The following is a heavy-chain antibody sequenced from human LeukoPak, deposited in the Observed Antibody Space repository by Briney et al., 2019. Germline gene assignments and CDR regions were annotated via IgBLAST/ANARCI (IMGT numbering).Heavy chain of an antibody. V-gene: IGHV4-59*01. CDR2: IYYSGST. CDR1: GCSISSYY. D-gene: IGHD1-26*01. J-gene: IGHJ4*02. Sequence: SETLSLTCTVSGCSISSYYWSWIRQPPGKGLEWIGYIYYSGSTNYNPSLKSRVTISVDTSKNQFSLKLSSVTAADTAVYYCARGFYSGSQYYFDYWGQGTLVTVSS. CDR3: ARGFYSGSQYYFDY.